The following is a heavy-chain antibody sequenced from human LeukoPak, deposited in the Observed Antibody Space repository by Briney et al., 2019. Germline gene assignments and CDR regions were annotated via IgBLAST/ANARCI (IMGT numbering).Heavy chain of an antibody. J-gene: IGHJ4*02. CDR1: GFTFSSYT. CDR3: AAANLRLGELSLYY. CDR2: IGTAGDT. D-gene: IGHD3-16*02. V-gene: IGHV3-13*01. Sequence: GGSLRLSCAASGFTFSSYTMNWVRQATGKGLEWVSAIGTAGDTYYPGSVKVRFTISRENAKNSLYLQMNSLRAGDTAVYYCAAANLRLGELSLYYWGQGTLVTVSS.